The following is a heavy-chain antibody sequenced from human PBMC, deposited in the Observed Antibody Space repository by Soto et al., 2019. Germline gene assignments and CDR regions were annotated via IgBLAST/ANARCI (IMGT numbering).Heavy chain of an antibody. D-gene: IGHD3-16*01. V-gene: IGHV4-61*01. CDR1: GGSVSSTSFH. CDR3: SRSLRRVWGSDK. J-gene: IGHJ4*02. Sequence: QVQLQESGPGVVKPSETLSLNCTVSGGSVSSTSFHWNWIRQPPGKGLEWIGYIFSSGSTNYNPSLKSRVTFSIDTSKNQFSLNLASVTAADTAVYYCSRSLRRVWGSDKWGQGTLVTVSS. CDR2: IFSSGST.